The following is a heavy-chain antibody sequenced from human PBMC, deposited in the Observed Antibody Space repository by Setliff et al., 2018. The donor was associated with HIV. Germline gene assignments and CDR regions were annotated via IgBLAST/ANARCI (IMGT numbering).Heavy chain of an antibody. CDR3: ARVGGQWLSEYYYYYGMDV. V-gene: IGHV4-59*11. Sequence: PSETLTLTCTVSNDSINYQYWAWIRQPPGKGLEWIGSIYYSGNTNYNPSLKSRVTISVDTSKNQFSLKLTSVTAADTAVYYCARVGGQWLSEYYYYYGMDVWGQGTTVTVSS. D-gene: IGHD6-19*01. CDR2: IYYSGNT. J-gene: IGHJ6*02. CDR1: NDSINYQY.